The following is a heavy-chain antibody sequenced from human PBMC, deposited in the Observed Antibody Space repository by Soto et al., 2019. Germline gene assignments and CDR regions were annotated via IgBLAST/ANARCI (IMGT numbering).Heavy chain of an antibody. CDR2: IYYSGST. V-gene: IGHV4-31*03. J-gene: IGHJ6*03. D-gene: IGHD4-4*01. CDR3: ASASKTTVTTYYYYYYMDV. Sequence: PSETLSLTCTVSGGSISSGGYYWSWIRQHPGKGLEWIGYIYYSGSTYYNPSLKSRVTISVDTSKNQFSLKLSSVTAADTAVYYCASASKTTVTTYYYYYYMDVWGKGTTVTVSS. CDR1: GGSISSGGYY.